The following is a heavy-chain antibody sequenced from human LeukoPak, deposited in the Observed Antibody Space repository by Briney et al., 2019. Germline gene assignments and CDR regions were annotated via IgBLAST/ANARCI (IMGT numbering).Heavy chain of an antibody. J-gene: IGHJ3*02. D-gene: IGHD5-18*01. CDR1: GGSISSSSYY. V-gene: IGHV4-39*01. CDR3: ARHPDTADAFDI. CDR2: IYYSGGT. Sequence: SETLSLTCTVSGGSISSSSYYWGWLRQPPGKGLEWIGSIYYSGGTYYNPSLKSRVTISVDTSKNQFSLKLSSVTAADTAVYYCARHPDTADAFDIWGQGTMVTVSS.